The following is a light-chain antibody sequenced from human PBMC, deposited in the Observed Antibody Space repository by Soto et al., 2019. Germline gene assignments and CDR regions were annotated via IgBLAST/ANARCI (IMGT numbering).Light chain of an antibody. V-gene: IGKV3-15*01. CDR2: GAS. CDR3: QQYNNWPPIT. CDR1: QSVSSY. J-gene: IGKJ5*01. Sequence: ENVLTQSPATLSLSPGERATLSCRASQSVSSYLAWYQQKPGQAPRLLIYGASTRATGIPARFSGSGSGTEFTLTISSLQSEDFAVYYCQQYNNWPPITFGQGTRLEIK.